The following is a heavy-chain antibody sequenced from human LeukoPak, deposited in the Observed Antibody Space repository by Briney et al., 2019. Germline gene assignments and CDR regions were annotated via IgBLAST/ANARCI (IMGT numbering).Heavy chain of an antibody. Sequence: SETLSLTCTVSGGSISTYYWSWIRQPPGKGLEWIGYIYYSGSTNTNPSLKSRVTISVDTSKNQFSLKLTSVTAADTAMYYCARSDAYYYDSSGYDNRPYYFDYWGQGTLVTVSS. V-gene: IGHV4-59*01. CDR1: GGSISTYY. D-gene: IGHD3-22*01. CDR2: IYYSGST. J-gene: IGHJ4*02. CDR3: ARSDAYYYDSSGYDNRPYYFDY.